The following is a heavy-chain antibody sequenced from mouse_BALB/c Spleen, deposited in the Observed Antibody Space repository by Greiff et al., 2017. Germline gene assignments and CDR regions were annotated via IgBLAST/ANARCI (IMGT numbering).Heavy chain of an antibody. Sequence: DVMLVESGGDLVKPGGSLKLSCAASGFTFSSYGMSWVRQTPDKRLEWVATISSGGSYTYYPDSVKGRFTISRDNAKNTLYLQMSSLKSEDTAMYYCARSDGYYAMDYWGQGTSVTVSS. D-gene: IGHD2-3*01. CDR3: ARSDGYYAMDY. CDR2: ISSGGSYT. J-gene: IGHJ4*01. V-gene: IGHV5-6*02. CDR1: GFTFSSYG.